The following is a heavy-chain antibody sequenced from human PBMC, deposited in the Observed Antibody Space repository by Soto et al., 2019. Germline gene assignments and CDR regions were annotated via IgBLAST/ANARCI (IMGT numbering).Heavy chain of an antibody. Sequence: SETLSLNCAVSGDSISSGYYWGWIRQPPGKGLEWIGSMYHSGSTYYNPSPKSRVTISVDTSENHFSLRVNSVTATDTAVYYCARDASTMISVVIAYFDYWSQGTLVTVSS. CDR1: GDSISSGYY. J-gene: IGHJ4*02. CDR3: ARDASTMISVVIAYFDY. D-gene: IGHD3-22*01. CDR2: MYHSGST. V-gene: IGHV4-38-2*02.